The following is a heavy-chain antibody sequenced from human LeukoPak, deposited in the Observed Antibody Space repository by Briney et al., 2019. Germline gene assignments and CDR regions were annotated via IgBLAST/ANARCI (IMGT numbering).Heavy chain of an antibody. CDR2: ITYDGSNK. CDR1: GFTFNNYA. Sequence: GRSLRLSCAASGFTFNNYALHWVRQAPGKGLEWVALITYDGSNKDYADFVKGRFTNSRDNSKNTLFLQMNSLRAEDTAVYYCARRMTTGEAFDIWGQGTMVTVSS. J-gene: IGHJ3*02. V-gene: IGHV3-30-3*01. CDR3: ARRMTTGEAFDI. D-gene: IGHD4-17*01.